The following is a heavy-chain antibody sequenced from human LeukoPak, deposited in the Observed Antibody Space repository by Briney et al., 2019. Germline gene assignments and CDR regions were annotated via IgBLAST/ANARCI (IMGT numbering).Heavy chain of an antibody. CDR3: ARLEAFYDTIVY. V-gene: IGHV3-48*03. Sequence: SLRLSCGASGFTFSSYEMSWVRQAPGKGLEWVSYISSSGSTIYYADSVKGRFTISRDNAKNSLYLQMNSLRAEDTAVYYCARLEAFYDTIVYWGQGTLVTVSS. CDR2: ISSSGSTI. J-gene: IGHJ4*02. CDR1: GFTFSSYE. D-gene: IGHD5/OR15-5a*01.